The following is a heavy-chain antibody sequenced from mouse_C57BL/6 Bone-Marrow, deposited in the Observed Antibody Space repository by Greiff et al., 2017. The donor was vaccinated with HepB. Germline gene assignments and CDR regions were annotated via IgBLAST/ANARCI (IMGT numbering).Heavy chain of an antibody. CDR1: GYTFTSYW. J-gene: IGHJ1*03. CDR3: ARKGYYGNTYWYFDV. Sequence: QVQLKQPGAELVRPGSSVKLSCKASGYTFTSYWMDWVKQRPGQGLEWIGNIYPSDSETHYNQKFKDKATLTVDKSSSTAYMQLSSLTSEDSAVYYCARKGYYGNTYWYFDVWGTGTTVTVSS. CDR2: IYPSDSET. V-gene: IGHV1-61*01. D-gene: IGHD2-1*01.